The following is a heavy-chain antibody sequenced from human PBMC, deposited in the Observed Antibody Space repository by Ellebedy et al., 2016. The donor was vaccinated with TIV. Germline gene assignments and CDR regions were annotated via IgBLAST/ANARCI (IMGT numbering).Heavy chain of an antibody. J-gene: IGHJ4*02. CDR2: IYYSGST. Sequence: MPSETLSLTCTVSGGSISSYYWSWIRQPPGKGLEWIGSIYYSGSTYYNPSLKSRVTISVDTSKNQFSLQLNSVTPEDTAVYYCARGYGDFDYWGQGTLVTVSS. CDR3: ARGYGDFDY. CDR1: GGSISSYY. V-gene: IGHV4-59*05. D-gene: IGHD4-17*01.